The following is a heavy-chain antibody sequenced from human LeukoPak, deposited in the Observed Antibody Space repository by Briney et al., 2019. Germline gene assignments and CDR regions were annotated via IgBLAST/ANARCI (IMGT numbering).Heavy chain of an antibody. J-gene: IGHJ5*02. CDR1: GGSISSYY. CDR2: IYTSGST. D-gene: IGHD3-3*01. CDR3: AKDWSIFGARDWFDP. V-gene: IGHV4-4*07. Sequence: SETLSLTCTVSGGSISSYYWSWIRQPAGKGLEWIGRIYTSGSTNYNPSLKSRVTMSVDTSKNQFSLKLSSVTAADTAVYYCAKDWSIFGARDWFDPWGQGTLVTVSS.